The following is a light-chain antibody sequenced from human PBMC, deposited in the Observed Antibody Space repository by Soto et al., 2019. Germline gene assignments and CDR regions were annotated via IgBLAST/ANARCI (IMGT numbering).Light chain of an antibody. J-gene: IGKJ1*01. CDR2: ATS. CDR1: QNIFTY. Sequence: DIQVTQSPSSLSASLGDRVTITCRASQNIFTYLNWYQQRPGQAPNLLIYATSNLQSGVPSRFSGSGSGTDFTLTISRLEPEDFAVYYCQQYGSSRGTFGQGTKVDI. V-gene: IGKV1-39*01. CDR3: QQYGSSRGT.